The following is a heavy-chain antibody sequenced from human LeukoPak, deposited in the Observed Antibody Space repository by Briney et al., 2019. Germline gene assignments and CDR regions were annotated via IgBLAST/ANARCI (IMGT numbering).Heavy chain of an antibody. CDR1: GYTFTSYA. CDR2: INAGNGNT. V-gene: IGHV1-3*01. CDR3: ARVLGLILSVLGY. Sequence: ASVKVSCKASGYTFTSYAMHWVRQAPGQRLEWMGWINAGNGNTKYSQKFQGRVTITRDTSASTAYVELSRLRSEDTAVYYCARVLGLILSVLGYWGQGTLVTVSS. J-gene: IGHJ4*02. D-gene: IGHD2-15*01.